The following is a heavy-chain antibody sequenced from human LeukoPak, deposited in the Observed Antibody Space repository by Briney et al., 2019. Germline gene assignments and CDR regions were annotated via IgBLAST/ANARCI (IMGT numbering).Heavy chain of an antibody. J-gene: IGHJ4*02. D-gene: IGHD3-9*01. CDR1: GLTFSSYG. CDR2: ISYDGSNK. V-gene: IGHV3-30*18. Sequence: GGSLRLSCAVSGLTFSSYGMHWVRQAPGKGLEWVAVISYDGSNKYYADSVKGRFTISRDNSKNTLYLQMNSLRAEDTAVYYCAKDLGVRYFDWLIPGSDYWGQGTLVTVSS. CDR3: AKDLGVRYFDWLIPGSDY.